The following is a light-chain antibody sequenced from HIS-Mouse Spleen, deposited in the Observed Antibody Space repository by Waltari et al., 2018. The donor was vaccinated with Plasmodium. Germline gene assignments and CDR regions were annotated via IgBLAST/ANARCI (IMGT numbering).Light chain of an antibody. CDR3: YSAADNNRV. V-gene: IGLV3-27*01. CDR2: KDS. J-gene: IGLJ3*02. Sequence: SYELTQPSSVSVSPAQTARITCSGAVLAKKYARWFQQKPGQAPVLVIYKDSERPSGIPERFSGSSSGTTVTLTISGAQVEDEADYYCYSAADNNRVFGGGTKLTVL. CDR1: VLAKKY.